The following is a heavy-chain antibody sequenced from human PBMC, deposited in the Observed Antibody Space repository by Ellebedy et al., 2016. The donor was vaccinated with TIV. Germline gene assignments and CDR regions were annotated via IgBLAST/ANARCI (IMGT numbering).Heavy chain of an antibody. V-gene: IGHV3-11*06. J-gene: IGHJ4*02. CDR1: GFTFNDCY. D-gene: IGHD2-2*02. CDR3: ARVGRDCTITTCYKYYFDY. CDR2: MSISDTYT. Sequence: GGSLRLXCAASGFTFNDCYMSWIRQAPGKGLEWVSYMSISDTYTNYADSVKGRFTISRDNAKNSLYLQMNSLRAEDTAVYYCARVGRDCTITTCYKYYFDYWGQGTLVTVSS.